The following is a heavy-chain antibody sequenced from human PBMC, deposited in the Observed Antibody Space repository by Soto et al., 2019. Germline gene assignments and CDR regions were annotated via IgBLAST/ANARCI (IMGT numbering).Heavy chain of an antibody. Sequence: GGSLRLSCKASGFMFNNSAMTWVRQAPGQGLQWVASVSDNGGSRGGTYYADSVRGRFTISRDNSKNTLYLQLDSLTGADTAVYYCARAKAVVIAALDIWGQGTMVTVSS. CDR2: VSDNGGSRGGT. CDR3: ARAKAVVIAALDI. V-gene: IGHV3-23*01. J-gene: IGHJ3*02. CDR1: GFMFNNSA. D-gene: IGHD2-21*01.